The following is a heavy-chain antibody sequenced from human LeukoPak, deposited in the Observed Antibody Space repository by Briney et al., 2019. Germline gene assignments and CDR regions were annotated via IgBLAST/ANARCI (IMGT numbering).Heavy chain of an antibody. Sequence: GASVKVSCKASGYTFTSCYMHWVRQAPGQGLEWMGIINPSGGSTSYAQKFQGRVTMTRDTSTSTVYMELSSLRSEDTAVYYCARGRTSVVVVAATDRDFDLWGRGTLVTVSS. CDR1: GYTFTSCY. D-gene: IGHD2-15*01. V-gene: IGHV1-46*01. J-gene: IGHJ2*01. CDR2: INPSGGST. CDR3: ARGRTSVVVVAATDRDFDL.